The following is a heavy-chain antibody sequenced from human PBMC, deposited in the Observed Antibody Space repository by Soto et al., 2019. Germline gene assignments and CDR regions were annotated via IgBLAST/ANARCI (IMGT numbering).Heavy chain of an antibody. CDR3: ARGRGYSYGYGDFDY. CDR1: GYTFTSYG. CDR2: ISANNGNT. V-gene: IGHV1-18*01. D-gene: IGHD5-18*01. J-gene: IGHJ4*02. Sequence: GPSVKVSCKASGYTFTSYGISWVRQAPGQGLEWMGWISANNGNTNYAQKLQGRVTMTRNTSISTAYMELSSLRSEDTAVYYCARGRGYSYGYGDFDYWGQGTLVTVSS.